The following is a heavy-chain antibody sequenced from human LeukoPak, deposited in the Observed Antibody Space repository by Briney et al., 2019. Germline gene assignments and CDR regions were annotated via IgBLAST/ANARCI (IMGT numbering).Heavy chain of an antibody. CDR2: INPSGGST. V-gene: IGHV1-46*01. CDR1: GYTFTSYY. Sequence: ASVKVSCKASGYTFTSYYMHWARQAPGQGLEWMGIINPSGGSTSYAQKFQGRVTMTRDTSTSTVYMELSSLRSEDTAVYYCARRAAAGHDAFDIWGQGTMVTVSS. D-gene: IGHD6-13*01. J-gene: IGHJ3*02. CDR3: ARRAAAGHDAFDI.